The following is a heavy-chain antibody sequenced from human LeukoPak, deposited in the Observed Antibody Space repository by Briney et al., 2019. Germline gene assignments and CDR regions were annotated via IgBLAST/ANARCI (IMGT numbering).Heavy chain of an antibody. CDR3: ARDLRGFGELLFFPY. J-gene: IGHJ4*02. CDR2: IIPILGIA. Sequence: SVKVSCKASGGTFSSYAISWVRQAPGQGLEWMGRIIPILGIANYAQKFQGRVTITADKSTSTAYMELSSLRSEDTAVYYCARDLRGFGELLFFPYWGQGTLVTVSS. V-gene: IGHV1-69*04. CDR1: GGTFSSYA. D-gene: IGHD3-10*01.